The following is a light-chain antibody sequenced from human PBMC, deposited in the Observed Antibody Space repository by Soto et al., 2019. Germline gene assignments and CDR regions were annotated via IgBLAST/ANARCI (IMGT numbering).Light chain of an antibody. CDR1: QSVNSAY. CDR2: DAS. Sequence: IVLTQSPGTLSLSPGERATLSCRASQSVNSAYLAWYQQRRGQGPRLLIYDASNRATGIPARFSGSGSGTDFTLTISSLEPEDFAVYYCQQRSNWPPSFGPGTNVDIK. V-gene: IGKV3-11*01. CDR3: QQRSNWPPS. J-gene: IGKJ3*01.